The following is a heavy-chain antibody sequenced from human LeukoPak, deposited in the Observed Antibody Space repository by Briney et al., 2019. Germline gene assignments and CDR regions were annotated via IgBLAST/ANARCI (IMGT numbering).Heavy chain of an antibody. CDR1: GGSISSGGYS. CDR2: IYYTGNT. CDR3: ARVLAAAGNNWFDP. Sequence: SQTLSLTCAVSGGSISSGGYSWSWIRQPPGKGMEWIAYIYYTGNTYFNPSLKSRVTISVDTSKNQFSLKLSSVTAADTAVYYCARVLAAAGNNWFDPWGQGTLVTVSS. J-gene: IGHJ5*02. D-gene: IGHD6-13*01. V-gene: IGHV4-30-4*07.